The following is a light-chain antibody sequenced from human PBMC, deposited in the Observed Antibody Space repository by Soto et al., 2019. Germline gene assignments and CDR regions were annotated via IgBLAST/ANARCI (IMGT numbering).Light chain of an antibody. V-gene: IGKV4-1*01. CDR1: QSLLYNSNNKNY. Sequence: DIVMTQSPDSLAVSLGERATINCKSSQSLLYNSNNKNYLAWYQQEPGQPPKLLIYWASTRESGVHDRFSGRGSWTDFPLTISNLQAEDVAVYYCHQYYSVPLTFGGGTKVEIK. CDR3: HQYYSVPLT. CDR2: WAS. J-gene: IGKJ4*01.